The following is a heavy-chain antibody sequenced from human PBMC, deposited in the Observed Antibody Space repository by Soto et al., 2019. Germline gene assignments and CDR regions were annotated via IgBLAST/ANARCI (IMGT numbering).Heavy chain of an antibody. CDR3: ARVLSGVVDHHFDY. V-gene: IGHV4-59*01. CDR1: GGSISVYY. D-gene: IGHD3-10*02. J-gene: IGHJ4*02. CDR2: IYNSGST. Sequence: QVQLQESGPGLVKPSETLSLTCTVSGGSISVYYWSWIRQPPGKGLEWIGYIYNSGSTNSNPSLKSRVPISVDTSKNQFSLNLSSVTAADTAVYYCARVLSGVVDHHFDYWGQGTLVTVSS.